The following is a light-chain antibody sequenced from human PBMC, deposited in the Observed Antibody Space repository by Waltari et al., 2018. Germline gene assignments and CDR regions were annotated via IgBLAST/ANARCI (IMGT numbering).Light chain of an antibody. J-gene: IGLJ2*01. CDR3: QSYDSSLGGSV. V-gene: IGLV1-40*01. CDR1: SSNIGAGYD. CDR2: GNI. Sequence: QSVLTQPPSVSGVPGQRVTISCTGSSSNIGAGYDVNWYQQLPGEAPKLLIYGNINRPSGVPDRISGSKSGTSASLAITGLQAEDETDYYCQSYDSSLGGSVFGGWTKLTVL.